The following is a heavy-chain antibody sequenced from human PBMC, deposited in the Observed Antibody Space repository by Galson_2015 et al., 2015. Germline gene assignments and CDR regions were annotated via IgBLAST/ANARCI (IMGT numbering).Heavy chain of an antibody. D-gene: IGHD2-2*01. CDR3: ARIRYCSSISCYPAFDY. V-gene: IGHV3-11*06. CDR2: ISSSSSYT. CDR1: GFTFSDYY. J-gene: IGHJ4*02. Sequence: SLRLSCAASGFTFSDYYMSWIRQAPGKGLEWVSYISSSSSYTNYADSVKGRFTISRDNAKNSLYLQMNSLRAEDTAVYYCARIRYCSSISCYPAFDYWDQGTLVTVSS.